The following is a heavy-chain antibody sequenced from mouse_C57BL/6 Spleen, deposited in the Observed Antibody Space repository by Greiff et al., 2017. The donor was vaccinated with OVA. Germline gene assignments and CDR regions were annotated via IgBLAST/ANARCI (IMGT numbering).Heavy chain of an antibody. D-gene: IGHD1-1*01. CDR1: GYTFTDYN. V-gene: IGHV1-18*01. CDR3: ARSYYYGSSWAMDY. CDR2: INPNNGGT. Sequence: VQLQQSGPELVKPGASVKIPCKASGYTFTDYNMDWVKQSHGKSLEWIGDINPNNGGTIYNQKFKGKATLTVDKSSSTAYMELRSLTSEDTAVYYCARSYYYGSSWAMDYWGQGTSVTVSS. J-gene: IGHJ4*01.